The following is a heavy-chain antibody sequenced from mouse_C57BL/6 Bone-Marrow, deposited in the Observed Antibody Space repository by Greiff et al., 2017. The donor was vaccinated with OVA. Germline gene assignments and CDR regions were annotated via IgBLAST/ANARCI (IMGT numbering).Heavy chain of an antibody. D-gene: IGHD2-2*01. J-gene: IGHJ3*01. Sequence: QVQLQQPGAELVKPGASVQLSCKASGYTFTSYWMQWVKQRPGQGLEWIGEIDPSDSYTNYNQKFKGKATLTVDTSSSTAYMQLSSLTSEDSAVYYCARRPYGYDGGAWFAYWGQGTLVTVSA. CDR3: ARRPYGYDGGAWFAY. CDR1: GYTFTSYW. V-gene: IGHV1-50*01. CDR2: IDPSDSYT.